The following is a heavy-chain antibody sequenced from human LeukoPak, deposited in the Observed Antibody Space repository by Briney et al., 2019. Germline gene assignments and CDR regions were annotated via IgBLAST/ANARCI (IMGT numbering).Heavy chain of an antibody. CDR3: ARKGGNSDVDN. CDR2: IYHSGTT. Sequence: SGTLSLTCAVSRRSISSSNWWTWVRQPPGKGLEWIGEIYHSGTTNYNSSLKSRVTISLDKSKNQFSLKLSSVTAADTAAYFCARKGGNSDVDNWGQGTLVTVAS. V-gene: IGHV4-4*02. CDR1: RRSISSSNW. J-gene: IGHJ4*02. D-gene: IGHD4-23*01.